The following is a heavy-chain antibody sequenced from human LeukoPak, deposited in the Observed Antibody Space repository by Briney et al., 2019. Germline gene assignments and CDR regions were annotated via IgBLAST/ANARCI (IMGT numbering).Heavy chain of an antibody. CDR2: ISTKSDYI. Sequence: GGSLRLSWAGSGFTFRYYSMTWVRQAPGKGLEWVSSISTKSDYIHYADSVKGRFTISRDNANNSVYLQMNSLTAEDTAVYYCAKDRDTFFNTVITPFDFWGQGTLVTVSS. D-gene: IGHD3-22*01. V-gene: IGHV3-21*01. CDR1: GFTFRYYS. CDR3: AKDRDTFFNTVITPFDF. J-gene: IGHJ4*02.